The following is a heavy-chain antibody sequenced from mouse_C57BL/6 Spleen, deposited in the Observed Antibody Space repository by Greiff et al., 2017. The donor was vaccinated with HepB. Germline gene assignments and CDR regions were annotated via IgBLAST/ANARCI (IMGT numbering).Heavy chain of an antibody. V-gene: IGHV1-47*01. CDR1: GYTFTTYP. Sequence: VMLVESGAELVKPGASVKMSCKASGYTFTTYPIEWMKQNHGKSLEWIGNFHPYNDDTKYNEKFKGKATLTVEKSSSTVYLELSRLTSDDSAVYYCARGYGSSYEGAMDYWGQGTSVTVSS. J-gene: IGHJ4*01. D-gene: IGHD1-1*01. CDR2: FHPYNDDT. CDR3: ARGYGSSYEGAMDY.